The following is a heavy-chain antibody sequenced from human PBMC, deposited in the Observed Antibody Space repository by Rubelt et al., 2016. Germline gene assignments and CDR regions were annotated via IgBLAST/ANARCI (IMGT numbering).Heavy chain of an antibody. CDR3: ARDRIRIAARQGWYFDL. CDR2: ISAYNGNT. CDR1: GYTFTSYG. V-gene: IGHV1-18*01. D-gene: IGHD6-6*01. Sequence: QVQLVQSGAEVKKPGASVKVSCKASGYTFTSYGISWVRQAPGQGLEWMGWISAYNGNTNYAQKLQGRVTMTNDTASGTAYMELRSMGSDDTAVYYCARDRIRIAARQGWYFDLWGRGTLVTVSS. J-gene: IGHJ2*01.